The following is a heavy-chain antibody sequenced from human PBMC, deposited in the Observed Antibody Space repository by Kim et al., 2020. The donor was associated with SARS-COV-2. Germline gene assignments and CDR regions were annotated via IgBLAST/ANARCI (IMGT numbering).Heavy chain of an antibody. D-gene: IGHD3-3*01. J-gene: IGHJ4*02. Sequence: KGRFTISRDNAKNSLNLKMNSLRDEDTAVYYCARDPTYDFWSGYSRSFDYWGQGTLVTVSS. V-gene: IGHV3-48*02. CDR3: ARDPTYDFWSGYSRSFDY.